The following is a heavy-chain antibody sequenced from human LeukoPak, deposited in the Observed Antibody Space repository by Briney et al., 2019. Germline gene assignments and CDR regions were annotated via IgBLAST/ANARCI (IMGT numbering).Heavy chain of an antibody. V-gene: IGHV4-39*01. J-gene: IGHJ4*02. Sequence: SETLSLTCTVSGGSISSSGYYWGWIRQPPGKGLEWIGNIYYSGSTYYNPSLKSRVTISIDTSKNQFSLHLRSVTAADTAVYYCARRETYYQGSGSYYPFDYWGQGTLVTVSS. CDR2: IYYSGST. CDR1: GGSISSSGYY. D-gene: IGHD3-10*01. CDR3: ARRETYYQGSGSYYPFDY.